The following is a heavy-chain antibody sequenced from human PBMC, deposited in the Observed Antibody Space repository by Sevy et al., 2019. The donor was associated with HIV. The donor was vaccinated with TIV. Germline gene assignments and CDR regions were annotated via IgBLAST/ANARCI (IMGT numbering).Heavy chain of an antibody. Sequence: SETLSLTCGVSGYSISSGYYWGWIRQPPGKGLEWIWSIYHSGSTYSNPSLKSRVTISVDTSKNQFSLKLSSVTAADTAVYYCARGGYTYGKGYFDYWGQGTLVTVSS. V-gene: IGHV4-38-2*01. CDR3: ARGGYTYGKGYFDY. J-gene: IGHJ4*02. D-gene: IGHD5-18*01. CDR1: GYSISSGYY. CDR2: IYHSGST.